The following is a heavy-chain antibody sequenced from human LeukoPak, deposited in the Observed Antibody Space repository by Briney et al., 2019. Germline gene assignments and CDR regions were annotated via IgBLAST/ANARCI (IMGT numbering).Heavy chain of an antibody. J-gene: IGHJ5*02. V-gene: IGHV1-69*04. CDR1: GGTFSSYA. Sequence: ASVKVSCKASGGTFSSYAISWVRQAPGQGLEWMGRIIPILGIANYAQKFQGRVTITADKSTSTAYMELSSLRSEDTAVYYCARENYGGNSGGDYNWFDPWAQGTLVTVSS. CDR2: IIPILGIA. D-gene: IGHD4-23*01. CDR3: ARENYGGNSGGDYNWFDP.